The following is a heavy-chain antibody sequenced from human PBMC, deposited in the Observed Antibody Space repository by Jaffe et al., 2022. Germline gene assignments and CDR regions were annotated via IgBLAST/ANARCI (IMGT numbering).Heavy chain of an antibody. CDR1: GYTFTSYG. V-gene: IGHV1-18*01. Sequence: QVQLVQSGAEVKKPGASVKVSCKASGYTFTSYGISWVRQAPGQGLEWMGWISAYNGNTNYAQKIQGRVTMTTDTSTSTAYMELRSLRSDDTAVYYCARDRAQTTVTTSGYMDVWGKGTTVTVSS. CDR3: ARDRAQTTVTTSGYMDV. CDR2: ISAYNGNT. D-gene: IGHD4-17*01. J-gene: IGHJ6*03.